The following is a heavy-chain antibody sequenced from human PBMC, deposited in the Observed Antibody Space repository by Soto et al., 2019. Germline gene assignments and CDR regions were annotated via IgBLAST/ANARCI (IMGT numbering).Heavy chain of an antibody. CDR2: INHSGST. Sequence: QVQLQQWGAGLLKPSETLSLTCAAYGGSFRNYFWSWIRQPPGKGLEWIGEINHSGSTNYNPSLKRRVTISVDTSKNQFSVKQSSVTAADTAVYYCARGGSRLGNYDSSGQDFDYWGQGTPVTVSS. D-gene: IGHD3-22*01. V-gene: IGHV4-34*01. CDR3: ARGGSRLGNYDSSGQDFDY. J-gene: IGHJ4*02. CDR1: GGSFRNYF.